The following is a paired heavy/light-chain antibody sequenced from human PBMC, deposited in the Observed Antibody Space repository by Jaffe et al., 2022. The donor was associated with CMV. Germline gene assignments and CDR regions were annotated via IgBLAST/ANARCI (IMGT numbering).Light chain of an antibody. V-gene: IGLV1-40*01. J-gene: IGLJ3*02. CDR3: QSYDNSLSAWV. CDR1: SSNIGAGFD. CDR2: DNN. Sequence: QSVLTQPPSVSGAPGQRVTISCTGSSSNIGAGFDVHWYQHLPGTAPKLLIFDNNNRPSGVPDRFSGSKSGTSASLAITGLQAEDEADYYCQSYDNSLSAWVFGGGTKLTVL.
Heavy chain of an antibody. CDR3: ARITVVPRGTNWFDP. CDR2: IYYSGST. Sequence: QVQLQESGPGLVKPSETLSLACTVSGGSINSYYWSWIRQSPGKGLEWIGYIYYSGSTNYNPSLGGRVTISVDTSKNQFSLRLSSVTPADTAVYYCARITVVPRGTNWFDPWGQGTLVTVSS. V-gene: IGHV4-59*01. J-gene: IGHJ5*02. D-gene: IGHD4-17*01. CDR1: GGSINSYY.